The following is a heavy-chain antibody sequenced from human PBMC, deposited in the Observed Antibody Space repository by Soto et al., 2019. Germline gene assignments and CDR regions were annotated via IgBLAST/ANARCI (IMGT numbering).Heavy chain of an antibody. Sequence: QVQLVQSGAEVKKPGSSVKVSCKASGGTFSGYTISWVRQAPGQGLEWMGRIIPILGIANYAQKFQGRVTITADKSTSTAYMELSSLRSEDTAVYYCARVVGDVVVVAAPLDYYYGMDVWGQGTTVTVSS. CDR1: GGTFSGYT. CDR3: ARVVGDVVVVAAPLDYYYGMDV. CDR2: IIPILGIA. V-gene: IGHV1-69*02. J-gene: IGHJ6*02. D-gene: IGHD2-15*01.